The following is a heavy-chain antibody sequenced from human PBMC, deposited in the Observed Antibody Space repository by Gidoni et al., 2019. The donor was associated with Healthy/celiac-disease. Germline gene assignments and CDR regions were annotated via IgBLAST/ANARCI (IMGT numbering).Heavy chain of an antibody. CDR2: ISSSSSYI. J-gene: IGHJ4*02. Sequence: EVQLVESGGGLVKPGGPLRLSCAASGFTFSSYSMNWVRQAPGKGLEWVSSISSSSSYIYYADSVKGRFTIARENAKNSLYLQMNSLRAEDTAVYYCAKLTQAGGGVDYWGQGTLVTVSS. CDR1: GFTFSSYS. V-gene: IGHV3-21*01. CDR3: AKLTQAGGGVDY. D-gene: IGHD3-16*01.